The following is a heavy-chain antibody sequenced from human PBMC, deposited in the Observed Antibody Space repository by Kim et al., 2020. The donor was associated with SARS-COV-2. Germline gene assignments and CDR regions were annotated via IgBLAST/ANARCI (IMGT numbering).Heavy chain of an antibody. Sequence: SETLSLTCTVSGGSISSSSYYWGWIRQPPGKGLEWIGSIYYSGSTYYNPSLKSRVTISVDTSKNQFSLKLSSVTAADTAVYYCASPIVGADAEYFQHWGQGTLVTVSS. CDR1: GGSISSSSYY. CDR2: IYYSGST. D-gene: IGHD1-26*01. J-gene: IGHJ1*01. CDR3: ASPIVGADAEYFQH. V-gene: IGHV4-39*01.